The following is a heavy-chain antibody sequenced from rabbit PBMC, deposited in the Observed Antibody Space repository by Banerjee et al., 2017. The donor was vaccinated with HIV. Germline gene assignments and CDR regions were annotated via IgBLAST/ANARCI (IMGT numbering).Heavy chain of an antibody. V-gene: IGHV1S7*01. CDR2: IYAGKGRT. CDR3: AREVYDDYGDTYHFNL. J-gene: IGHJ4*01. D-gene: IGHD2-1*01. CDR1: GIDFSSYY. Sequence: QLKETGGGLVQPGGSLTLSCTASGIDFSSYYMSWVRQAPGKGLEWIGTIYAGKGRTYYASWVNGRFTISSDNARNTVDLQMNSLTAVDRATYFCAREVYDDYGDTYHFNLWVQGTLVTVS.